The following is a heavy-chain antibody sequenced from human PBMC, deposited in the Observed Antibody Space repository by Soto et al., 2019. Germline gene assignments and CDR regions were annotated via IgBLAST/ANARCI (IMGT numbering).Heavy chain of an antibody. CDR2: IIPIFGTA. J-gene: IGHJ6*02. Sequence: GASVKVSCKASGGTFSSYAISWVRQAPGQGLEWMGGIIPIFGTANYAQKFQGRVTITADESTSTAYMELSSLRSEDTAVYYCARGSIVVVVAATFGDYYGMDVWGQGTTVTVSS. V-gene: IGHV1-69*13. CDR3: ARGSIVVVVAATFGDYYGMDV. D-gene: IGHD2-15*01. CDR1: GGTFSSYA.